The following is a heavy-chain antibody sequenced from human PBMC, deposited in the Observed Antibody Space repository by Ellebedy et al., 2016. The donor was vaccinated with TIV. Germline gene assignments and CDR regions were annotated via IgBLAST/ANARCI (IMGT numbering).Heavy chain of an antibody. CDR2: FHYSGTT. D-gene: IGHD3-10*01. CDR1: DGSIRSYH. Sequence: GSLRLSXTASDGSIRSYHWSWIRQSPGKGLEWIGYFHYSGTTNYNPSLKSRLSISVDTSKNQFSLNLSSVTAADTGVYYCARTSTMVRGALDYWGQGTLVTVSS. J-gene: IGHJ4*02. V-gene: IGHV4-59*01. CDR3: ARTSTMVRGALDY.